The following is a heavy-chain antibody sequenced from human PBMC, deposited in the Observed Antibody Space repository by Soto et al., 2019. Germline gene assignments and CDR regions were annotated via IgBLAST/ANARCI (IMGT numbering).Heavy chain of an antibody. Sequence: EVQLVESGGGLVQPGRSLRLSCAASGFTFDDYAMHWVRQVPGKGLEWVSGINWNSGSIGYADSVKGRFSISRDNAKNSLYLQLNSLRTEDTALYYCTRASHSDFGDYGYFEFWGQGTLVTVSS. CDR3: TRASHSDFGDYGYFEF. V-gene: IGHV3-9*01. CDR2: INWNSGSI. D-gene: IGHD4-17*01. CDR1: GFTFDDYA. J-gene: IGHJ4*02.